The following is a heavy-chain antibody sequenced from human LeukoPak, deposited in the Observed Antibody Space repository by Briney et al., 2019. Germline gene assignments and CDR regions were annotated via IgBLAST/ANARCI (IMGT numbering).Heavy chain of an antibody. V-gene: IGHV3-33*01. CDR1: GFTFRSYG. J-gene: IGHJ4*02. CDR2: IWYDGSNK. Sequence: PGRSLRLSCAASGFTFRSYGMHWVRQAPGKGLEWVAVIWYDGSNKHYADSVKGRFTISRDTSKNTLYLQMNSLRAEDTAVYYCARDRVYYYGSGSYGPDYWGQGTLVTVSS. D-gene: IGHD3-10*01. CDR3: ARDRVYYYGSGSYGPDY.